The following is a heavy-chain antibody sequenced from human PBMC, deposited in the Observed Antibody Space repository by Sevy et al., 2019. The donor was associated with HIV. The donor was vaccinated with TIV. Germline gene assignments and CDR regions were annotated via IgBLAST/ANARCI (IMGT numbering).Heavy chain of an antibody. CDR3: ARVFSGSAPGFDY. Sequence: GGSLRLSYASSGITFSESLMIWVRQAPGKGLEWVASIKQDGSQKYYVDSVKGRFSISRDNAKNSLYLQMNSLRGDDTALYYCARVFSGSAPGFDYWGQGTLVTVSS. D-gene: IGHD6-19*01. V-gene: IGHV3-7*01. CDR1: GITFSESL. J-gene: IGHJ4*02. CDR2: IKQDGSQK.